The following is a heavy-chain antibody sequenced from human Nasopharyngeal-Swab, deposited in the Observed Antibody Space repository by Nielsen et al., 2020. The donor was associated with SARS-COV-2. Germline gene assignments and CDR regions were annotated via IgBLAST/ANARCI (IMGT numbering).Heavy chain of an antibody. J-gene: IGHJ2*01. Sequence: SCAISGDSVSTNSGAWNWIRQSPSRGLEWLARTYYRSRWYIDYAVSVKGRLTINSDASKNRFSLQLNSVTPEDTAVYYCVRSIHDTDLGNWYFDLWGRGALVTVSS. CDR1: GDSVSTNSGA. CDR2: TYYRSRWYI. V-gene: IGHV6-1*01. CDR3: VRSIHDTDLGNWYFDL. D-gene: IGHD3-16*01.